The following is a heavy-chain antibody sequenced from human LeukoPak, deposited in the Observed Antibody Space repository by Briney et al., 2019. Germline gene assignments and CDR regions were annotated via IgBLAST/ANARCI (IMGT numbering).Heavy chain of an antibody. CDR1: GFTLSSYSM. D-gene: IGHD3-22*01. J-gene: IGHJ6*03. Sequence: GSLRLSCVVSGFTLSSYSMNWVRQSPGKGLEWIGEIYHSGSTNYNPSLKSRVTISVDKSKNQFSLQLNSGTAADTAEYYWGRLRPIVVVNDNYYYMDVWGKGTTITVSS. CDR3: GRLRPIVVVNDNYYYMDV. CDR2: IYHSGST. V-gene: IGHV4-4*02.